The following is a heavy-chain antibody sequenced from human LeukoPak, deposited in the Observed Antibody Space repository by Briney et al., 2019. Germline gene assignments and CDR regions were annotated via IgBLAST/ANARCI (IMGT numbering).Heavy chain of an antibody. Sequence: GESLKISCRGSGYSLTSYWIAWVRQMPGEGVEWMVIIYPGDFDTRYSPSFQGRVTISADKSISTAYLQWSSLKASDTAVYYCARRAVTMGYFDYWGQGSLVTVSS. J-gene: IGHJ4*02. D-gene: IGHD4-17*01. CDR2: IYPGDFDT. CDR1: GYSLTSYW. V-gene: IGHV5-51*01. CDR3: ARRAVTMGYFDY.